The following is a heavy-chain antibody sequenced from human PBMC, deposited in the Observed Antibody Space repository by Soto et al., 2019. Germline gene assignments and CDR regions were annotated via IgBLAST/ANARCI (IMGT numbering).Heavy chain of an antibody. CDR2: IKEDGTEI. Sequence: EVQLVESGGGLVQPGGSLRLSCVASGFTFSSHWMNWVRQVPGKGLEWVANIKEDGTEINYVDSVKGRFAISRDNAKNSLYLQINRRRVDDTSVYHCVRSSGWTGDYWCQGILVTVSS. CDR3: VRSSGWTGDY. CDR1: GFTFSSHW. J-gene: IGHJ4*02. V-gene: IGHV3-7*04. D-gene: IGHD3-10*01.